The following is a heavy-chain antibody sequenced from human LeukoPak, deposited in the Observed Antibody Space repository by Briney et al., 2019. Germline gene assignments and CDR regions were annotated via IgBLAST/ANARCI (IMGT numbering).Heavy chain of an antibody. V-gene: IGHV3-48*03. Sequence: PGGSLRLSCAASGFTFSSYEMNWVRQAPGKGLECVSYISSSGSTMYYADSVKGRFTISRDNAKNSLYLQMNSLRAEDTAVYYCARDKSVGATPLDYWGQGTLVTVSS. CDR1: GFTFSSYE. J-gene: IGHJ4*02. CDR2: ISSSGSTM. D-gene: IGHD1-26*01. CDR3: ARDKSVGATPLDY.